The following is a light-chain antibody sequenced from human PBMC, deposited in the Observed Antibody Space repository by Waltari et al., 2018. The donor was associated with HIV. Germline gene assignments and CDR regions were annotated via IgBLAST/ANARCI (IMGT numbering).Light chain of an antibody. J-gene: IGLJ3*02. CDR2: STN. V-gene: IGLV8-61*01. Sequence: QTVVPQEPSFSVSPGGTVTLPCALSSGSVSTTSYPTWYQQTPGQAPRTLIYSTNTRSSGVPDRFSGSILGNKAALTITGAQADDESDYYCVLYMGSGLRVFGGGTKLTVL. CDR1: SGSVSTTSY. CDR3: VLYMGSGLRV.